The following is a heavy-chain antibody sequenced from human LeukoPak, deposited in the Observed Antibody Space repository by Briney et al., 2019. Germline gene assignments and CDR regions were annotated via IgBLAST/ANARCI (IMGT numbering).Heavy chain of an antibody. J-gene: IGHJ4*02. CDR1: GFTVSSNY. D-gene: IGHD1-26*01. CDR2: ISGSGGST. Sequence: GGSLRLSCAASGFTVSSNYMSWVRQAPGKGLEWVSAISGSGGSTYYADSVKGRFTISRDNSKNTLYLQMNSLRAEDTAVYYCAKAVGATSYFDYWGQGTLVTVSS. CDR3: AKAVGATSYFDY. V-gene: IGHV3-23*01.